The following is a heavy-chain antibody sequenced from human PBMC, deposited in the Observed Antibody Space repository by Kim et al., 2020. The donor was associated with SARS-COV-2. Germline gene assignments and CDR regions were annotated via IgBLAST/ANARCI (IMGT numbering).Heavy chain of an antibody. CDR3: AKTWILVTEPDY. Sequence: GGSLRLSCAASGFIFSNYAMSWVRQAPGKGLEWVSAISSSGGRSYYADTVKGRFTISRDNSKNTLYLQMNSLRADDTAMYYCAKTWILVTEPDYWGQGILVTVSS. D-gene: IGHD2-8*02. V-gene: IGHV3-23*01. CDR1: GFIFSNYA. J-gene: IGHJ4*02. CDR2: ISSSGGRS.